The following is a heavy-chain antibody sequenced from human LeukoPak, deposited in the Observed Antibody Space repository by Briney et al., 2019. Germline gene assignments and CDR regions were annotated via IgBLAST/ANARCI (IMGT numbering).Heavy chain of an antibody. CDR2: IYTSGST. CDR3: AREDSCSSTSCYTGGWFDP. J-gene: IGHJ5*02. Sequence: PSETLSLTCAVSGGSISSYYWSWIRQPAGKGLGWIGRIYTSGSTNYNPSLKSRVTMSVDTSKNQFSLKLSSVTAADTAVYYCAREDSCSSTSCYTGGWFDPWGQGTLVTVSS. V-gene: IGHV4-4*07. D-gene: IGHD2-2*02. CDR1: GGSISSYY.